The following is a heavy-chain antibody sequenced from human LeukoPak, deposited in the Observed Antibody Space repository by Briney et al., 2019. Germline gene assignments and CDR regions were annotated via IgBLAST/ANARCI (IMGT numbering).Heavy chain of an antibody. D-gene: IGHD3-22*01. V-gene: IGHV4-31*03. Sequence: SETLSLTCTVSGGSISSGGYYWSWIRQHPGKGLEWIGYIYYSGSTYYNPSLKSRVTISVDTSKSQFSLKLSSVTAADTAVYYCATGYYYDSSGYYLRDYWGQGTLVTVSS. CDR2: IYYSGST. CDR1: GGSISSGGYY. J-gene: IGHJ4*02. CDR3: ATGYYYDSSGYYLRDY.